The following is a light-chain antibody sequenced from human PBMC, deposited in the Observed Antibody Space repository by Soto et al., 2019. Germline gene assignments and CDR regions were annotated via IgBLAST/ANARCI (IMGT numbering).Light chain of an antibody. CDR1: SSDVGGYNY. J-gene: IGLJ2*01. V-gene: IGLV2-11*01. CDR3: CSYAGSSYVV. Sequence: QSALTQPRSVSGSPGQSVTISCTGTSSDVGGYNYVSWYQQHPGKAPKLMIYDVSKRPSGVPDRFSGSKSGNTASLTISGLQAEHEADYYCCSYAGSSYVVFGGGTKLTVL. CDR2: DVS.